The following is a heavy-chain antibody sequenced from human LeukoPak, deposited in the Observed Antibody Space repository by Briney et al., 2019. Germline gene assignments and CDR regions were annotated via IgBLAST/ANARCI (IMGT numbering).Heavy chain of an antibody. CDR2: INHSGST. D-gene: IGHD1-26*01. V-gene: IGHV4-34*01. Sequence: SETLSLTCAVYGGSFSGYYWGWIRQPPGKGLEWIGEINHSGSTNYNPSLKSRVTISVDTSKNQFSLKLSSVTAADTAVYYCARGHIVGATIWGQGTLVTVSS. CDR3: ARGHIVGATI. CDR1: GGSFSGYY. J-gene: IGHJ4*02.